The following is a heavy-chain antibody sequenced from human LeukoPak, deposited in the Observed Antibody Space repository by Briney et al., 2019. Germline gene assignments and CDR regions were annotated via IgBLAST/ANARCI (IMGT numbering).Heavy chain of an antibody. CDR3: ARDPDQIKGANFHY. Sequence: GGSLRLSCAASGFTFSSDWMNWVRQAPGKGLEWVANINQGGSDKYYVDSVKGRFTISRDNAKNSLYLQMNSLRAEDTAVYYCARDPDQIKGANFHYWGQGTLVTVSS. J-gene: IGHJ4*02. V-gene: IGHV3-7*01. CDR1: GFTFSSDW. D-gene: IGHD1-26*01. CDR2: INQGGSDK.